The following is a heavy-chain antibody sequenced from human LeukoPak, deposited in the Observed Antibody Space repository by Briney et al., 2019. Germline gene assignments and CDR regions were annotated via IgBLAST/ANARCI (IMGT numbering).Heavy chain of an antibody. J-gene: IGHJ3*02. V-gene: IGHV3-7*01. CDR1: GFTFSSYW. CDR2: IKQDGSEK. CDR3: ARDLPLQYYDILTGYYFDYDAFDI. Sequence: GGSLRLSCAASGFTFSSYWMSWVRQAPGKGLEWVANIKQDGSEKYYVDSVKGRFTISRDNAKNSLYLQMNSLRAEDTAVYYCARDLPLQYYDILTGYYFDYDAFDIWGQGTMVTVSS. D-gene: IGHD3-9*01.